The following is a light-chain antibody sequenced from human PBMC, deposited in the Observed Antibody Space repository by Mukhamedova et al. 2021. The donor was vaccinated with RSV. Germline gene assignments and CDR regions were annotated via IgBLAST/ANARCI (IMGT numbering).Light chain of an antibody. CDR2: YDS. Sequence: GGNNIGSKSVHWYQQKPGQAPVLVIYYDSDRPSGIPERFSGSNSGNTATLTISRVEAGDEADYYCQVWDSSSAYVFGTGTKVTVL. J-gene: IGLJ1*01. CDR3: QVWDSSSAYV. V-gene: IGLV3-21*04. CDR1: NIGSKS.